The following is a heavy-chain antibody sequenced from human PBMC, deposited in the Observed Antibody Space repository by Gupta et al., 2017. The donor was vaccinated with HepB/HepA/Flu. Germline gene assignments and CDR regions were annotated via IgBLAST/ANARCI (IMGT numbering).Heavy chain of an antibody. D-gene: IGHD5-12*01. CDR3: ATEGGVFREYSGSTLGYFNY. CDR2: IWYEGSNQ. CDR1: GLTLSRYG. Sequence: QVQLLDSGGGVVQPGRSLRLSCAVSGLTLSRYGMNWGREVPGKGLEWVAIIWYEGSNQYYTESVKGRFTISKDNSKNTLYLEMNSPRVEDTAVYDCATEGGVFREYSGSTLGYFNYWGQGTLVTVPS. J-gene: IGHJ4*02. V-gene: IGHV3-33*01.